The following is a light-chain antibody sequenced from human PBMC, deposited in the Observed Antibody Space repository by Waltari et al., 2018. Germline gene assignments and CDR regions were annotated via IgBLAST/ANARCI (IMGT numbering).Light chain of an antibody. J-gene: IGLJ2*01. Sequence: QSPLTQPASVSASPGQSITISCTGTSSDIGNDNLVTWYQQHSGKVPKLIIYAVTQRPSGVSDRFSGSKSGNTASLTISGLQEDDEADYYCCSYAVSSTLVFGGGTKVTVL. CDR3: CSYAVSSTLV. CDR1: SSDIGNDNL. V-gene: IGLV2-23*02. CDR2: AVT.